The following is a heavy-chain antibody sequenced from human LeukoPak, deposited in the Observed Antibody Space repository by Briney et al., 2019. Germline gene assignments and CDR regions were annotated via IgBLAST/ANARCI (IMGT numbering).Heavy chain of an antibody. CDR3: ARGPYDSSGYYSPFDY. D-gene: IGHD3-22*01. Sequence: SETLSLTCTVSGGSISSYYWSWIRQPPGKGLEWIGYIYYSGSTNYNPSLKSRVTISVDTSKNQFSLKLSSVTAADTAVYYCARGPYDSSGYYSPFDYWGQGTLVTVSS. V-gene: IGHV4-59*01. J-gene: IGHJ4*02. CDR2: IYYSGST. CDR1: GGSISSYY.